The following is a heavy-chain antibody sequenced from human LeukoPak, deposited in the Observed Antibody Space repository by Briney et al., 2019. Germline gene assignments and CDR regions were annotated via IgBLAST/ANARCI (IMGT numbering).Heavy chain of an antibody. CDR1: GGSISSYY. CDR2: IYYSGST. V-gene: IGHV4-59*12. J-gene: IGHJ4*02. Sequence: SETLSLTYTVSGGSISSYYWSWIRQPPGKGLEWIGYIYYSGSTNYNPSLKSRVTISVDTSKNQFSLKLSSVTAADTAVYYCAREQWLASYFDYWGQGTLVTVSS. D-gene: IGHD6-19*01. CDR3: AREQWLASYFDY.